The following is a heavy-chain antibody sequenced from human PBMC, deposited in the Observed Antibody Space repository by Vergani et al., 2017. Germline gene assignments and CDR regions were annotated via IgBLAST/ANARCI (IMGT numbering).Heavy chain of an antibody. Sequence: QVQLQESGPGLVKPSETLSLTCTVSGGSVSSGSYYWSWIRQPPGKGLEWIGYIYYSGSTNYNPSLKSRVTISVDTSKNQFSLKLSSVTAADTAVYYCATVLLWFGEGWFDPWGQGTLVTVSS. CDR1: GGSVSSGSYY. D-gene: IGHD3-10*01. J-gene: IGHJ5*02. V-gene: IGHV4-61*01. CDR3: ATVLLWFGEGWFDP. CDR2: IYYSGST.